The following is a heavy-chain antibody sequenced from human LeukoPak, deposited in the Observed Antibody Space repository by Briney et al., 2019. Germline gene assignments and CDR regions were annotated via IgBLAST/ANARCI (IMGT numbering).Heavy chain of an antibody. Sequence: GASVKVSCKVSGYTLTELSMHWVRQAPGKGLEWMGGFDPEVGETIYAQKFQGRVTMTEDTSTDTAYMELSSLRSEDTAVYYCAVLMGYCSSTSCLYDAFDIWGQGTMVTVSS. CDR3: AVLMGYCSSTSCLYDAFDI. CDR1: GYTLTELS. V-gene: IGHV1-24*01. CDR2: FDPEVGET. J-gene: IGHJ3*02. D-gene: IGHD2-2*01.